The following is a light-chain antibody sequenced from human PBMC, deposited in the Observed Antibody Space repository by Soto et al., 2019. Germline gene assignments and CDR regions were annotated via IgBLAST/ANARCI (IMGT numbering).Light chain of an antibody. CDR3: QQYGDLSPIT. J-gene: IGKJ5*01. CDR1: QDINNY. Sequence: IQMTQSPSSLAASVGDRVTITCQATQDINNYLSWFQQRPGKAPTLVIYDASRLVPGVPPRFSGRGSGTSFSLTLDNVQPEDIATYYCQQYGDLSPITFGQGKRLESK. CDR2: DAS. V-gene: IGKV1-33*01.